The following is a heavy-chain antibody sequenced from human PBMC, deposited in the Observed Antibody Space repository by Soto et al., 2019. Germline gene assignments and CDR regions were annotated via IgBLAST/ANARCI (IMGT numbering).Heavy chain of an antibody. V-gene: IGHV3-30*18. Sequence: QVQLVESGGGVVQPGRSLRLSCAASGFTFSSYGMHWVRQAPGKGLEWVAVISYDGSNRYYADSVKGRFTISRDNSKNTLYLQMNSLRAEDTAVYYCAKDGGAARPALDYWGQGPLVTVSP. D-gene: IGHD6-6*01. CDR2: ISYDGSNR. CDR3: AKDGGAARPALDY. CDR1: GFTFSSYG. J-gene: IGHJ4*02.